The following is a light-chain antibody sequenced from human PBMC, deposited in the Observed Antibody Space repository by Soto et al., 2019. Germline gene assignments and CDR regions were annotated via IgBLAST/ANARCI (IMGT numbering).Light chain of an antibody. V-gene: IGLV2-23*02. CDR3: CSYAGSSTFVV. J-gene: IGLJ2*01. CDR2: GVN. CDR1: ISDFIVYNY. Sequence: QSALTQPASVSGSPGQSITISCSGTISDFIVYNYVSWYQQHPGKAPKLMLYGVNKRPSGVSNRFSGSKSGNTASLTISGLQAEDEADYYCCSYAGSSTFVVFGGGTKLTVL.